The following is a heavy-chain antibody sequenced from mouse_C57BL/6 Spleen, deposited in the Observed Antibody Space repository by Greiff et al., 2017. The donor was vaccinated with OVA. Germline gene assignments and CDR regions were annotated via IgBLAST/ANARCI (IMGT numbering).Heavy chain of an antibody. V-gene: IGHV1-69*01. D-gene: IGHD2-4*01. CDR3: AIGYDYDGGWFAY. Sequence: QVQLQQPGAELVMPGASVKLSCKASGYTFTSYWMHWVKQRPGQGLEWIGELDPSDSYTNYNQKFKGKSTLTVDKSSSTAYMQLSSLTSEDSAVYYCAIGYDYDGGWFAYWGQGTLVTVSA. CDR2: LDPSDSYT. J-gene: IGHJ3*01. CDR1: GYTFTSYW.